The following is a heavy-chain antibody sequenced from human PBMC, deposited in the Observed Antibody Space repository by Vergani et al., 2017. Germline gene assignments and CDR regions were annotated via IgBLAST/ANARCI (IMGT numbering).Heavy chain of an antibody. Sequence: LEESGGGSFKPGGSLRLSCAASGFKFSDHYRSWIRQAPGKGLEWVSHISPGASTVSYTDSVTGRFTVSRYNDNNSLTLDMTTLRVEDTAVYYCAKKPGISTTRHYYAMDVWGQGTTVTVSS. D-gene: IGHD1-1*01. CDR3: AKKPGISTTRHYYAMDV. V-gene: IGHV3-11*04. CDR1: GFKFSDHY. J-gene: IGHJ6*02. CDR2: ISPGASTV.